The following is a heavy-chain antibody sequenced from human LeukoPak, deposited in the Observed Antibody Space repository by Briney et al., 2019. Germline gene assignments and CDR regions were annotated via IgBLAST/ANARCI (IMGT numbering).Heavy chain of an antibody. V-gene: IGHV3-48*01. Sequence: GGSLRLSCAASGFTFSSYSMDWVRQAPGKGLEWISYISGSGDSVYYADSVKGRFTISRDNAKNSLYLQMNSLRAEDMALYYCAKDPGWELTGGFDYWGQGTLVTVSS. D-gene: IGHD1-26*01. CDR1: GFTFSSYS. CDR3: AKDPGWELTGGFDY. J-gene: IGHJ4*02. CDR2: ISGSGDSV.